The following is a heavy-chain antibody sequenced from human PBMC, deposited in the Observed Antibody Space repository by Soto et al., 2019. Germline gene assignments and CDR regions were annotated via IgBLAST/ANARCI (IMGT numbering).Heavy chain of an antibody. D-gene: IGHD6-13*01. V-gene: IGHV4-39*01. CDR2: IYYSGST. J-gene: IGHJ5*02. Sequence: PSETLSLTCSVSGDSVSSGDYYWGWIRQPPGKGLEWIGSIYYSGSTYYNPSLKSRVTISVDTSKNQFSLKLSSVNAADTAVYYCARLIIAEAGNTGFDPWGQRAPVTVSS. CDR1: GDSVSSGDYY. CDR3: ARLIIAEAGNTGFDP.